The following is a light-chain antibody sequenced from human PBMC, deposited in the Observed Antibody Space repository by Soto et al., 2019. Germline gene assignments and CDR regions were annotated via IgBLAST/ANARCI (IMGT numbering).Light chain of an antibody. V-gene: IGKV3-20*01. Sequence: EIVLTQSPCTLALSPGERAPLSCRASQSVSSKYLAWYQQKPGRALRLLIDGASTRATGIPDRFSGSGSGTDFTLTISILEPEDVAVYYCQQYEAVVTFGQGTKVDIK. CDR2: GAS. CDR3: QQYEAVVT. J-gene: IGKJ1*01. CDR1: QSVSSKY.